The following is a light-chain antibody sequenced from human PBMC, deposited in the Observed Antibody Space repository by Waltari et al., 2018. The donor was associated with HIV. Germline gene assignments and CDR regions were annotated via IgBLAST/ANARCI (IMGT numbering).Light chain of an antibody. CDR3: QSYDSSLSGSI. Sequence: QSVLTQPPSVSGAPGQRVTISCPWSSSHIRAGSDVHRYKHLPATPPHHLIYGNINRPSGVPDRFSGSKSGTSASLAITGLQAEDEADYYCQSYDSSLSGSIFGGGTKLTVL. J-gene: IGLJ2*01. CDR2: GNI. CDR1: SSHIRAGSD. V-gene: IGLV1-40*01.